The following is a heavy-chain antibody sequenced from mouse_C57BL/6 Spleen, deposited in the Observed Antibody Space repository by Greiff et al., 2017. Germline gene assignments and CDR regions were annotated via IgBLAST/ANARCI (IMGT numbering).Heavy chain of an antibody. Sequence: QVQLQQPGAELVKPGASVKLSCKASGYTFTSYWMQWVKQRPGQGLEWIGEIDPSDSYTNYNQKFKGKATLTVDTSSSTAYMQLSSLTSEDSAVYYCARRIYDGYLYYFDDWGQGTTLTVSS. V-gene: IGHV1-50*01. CDR1: GYTFTSYW. D-gene: IGHD2-3*01. J-gene: IGHJ2*01. CDR2: IDPSDSYT. CDR3: ARRIYDGYLYYFDD.